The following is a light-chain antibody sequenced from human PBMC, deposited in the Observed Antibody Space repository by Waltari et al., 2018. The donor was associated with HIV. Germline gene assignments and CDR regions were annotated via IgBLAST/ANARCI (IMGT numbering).Light chain of an antibody. CDR2: AAS. J-gene: IGKJ2*01. CDR1: QSLGTK. Sequence: ETVMTQTPATLSVSPGESATLSCRASQSLGTKLAWYQQKSGQPPRLLIYAASTRATGVPARFSGSGSGTDFALTISRLESGDSAVYYCQQYNNWPPYTFGPGTKLEI. V-gene: IGKV3-15*01. CDR3: QQYNNWPPYT.